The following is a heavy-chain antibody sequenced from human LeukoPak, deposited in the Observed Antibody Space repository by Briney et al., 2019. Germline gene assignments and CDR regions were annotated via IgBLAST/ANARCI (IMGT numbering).Heavy chain of an antibody. CDR3: ASQEEWDTAMNHPIDY. Sequence: SVKVSCKASGGTFSSYAISWVRQAPGQGLEWMGGIIPIFGTANYAQKFQGRVTITADESTSTAYMELSSLRSEDTAVYYCASQEEWDTAMNHPIDYWGQGTLVTVSS. CDR2: IIPIFGTA. CDR1: GGTFSSYA. V-gene: IGHV1-69*13. D-gene: IGHD5-18*01. J-gene: IGHJ4*02.